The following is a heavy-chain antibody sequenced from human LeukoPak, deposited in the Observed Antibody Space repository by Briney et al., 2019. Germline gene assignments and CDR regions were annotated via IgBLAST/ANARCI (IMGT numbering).Heavy chain of an antibody. CDR1: GFTFSSYA. CDR2: ISYDGINK. J-gene: IGHJ6*02. D-gene: IGHD5-18*01. V-gene: IGHV3-30-3*01. CDR3: ARDHVDTAMLISRVAVYYGMDV. Sequence: GGSLRLSCAASGFTFSSYAIHWVRQAPGKGLEWVAVISYDGINKYYADSVKGRFTISRDNSKNTLYLQMNSLRAEDTAVYYCARDHVDTAMLISRVAVYYGMDVWGQGTTVTVSS.